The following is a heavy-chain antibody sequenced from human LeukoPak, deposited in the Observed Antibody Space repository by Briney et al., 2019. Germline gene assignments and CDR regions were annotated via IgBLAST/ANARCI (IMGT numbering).Heavy chain of an antibody. CDR1: GGTFSSYA. Sequence: VKVSCKASGGTFSSYAISWVRQAPGQGLEWMGRIIPIFGTANYAQKFQGRVTITTDESTSTAYMELSSLRSEDTAVYYCARGGWLQFCYFDYWGQGTLVTVSS. D-gene: IGHD5-24*01. CDR2: IIPIFGTA. J-gene: IGHJ4*02. V-gene: IGHV1-69*05. CDR3: ARGGWLQFCYFDY.